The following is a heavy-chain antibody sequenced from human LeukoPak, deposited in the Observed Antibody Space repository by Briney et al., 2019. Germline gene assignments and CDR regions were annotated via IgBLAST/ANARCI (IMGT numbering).Heavy chain of an antibody. CDR1: GFTVSDNY. J-gene: IGHJ4*02. Sequence: GGSLRLSCAASGFTVSDNYMYWVRQAPGMGLEWVSAIYSGGSTYYADSVKGRFTISRDNSKNTLYLQMNNLRADDTAVYYCARGLDYDILTGPLEGDYWGQGTLVTVSS. D-gene: IGHD3-9*01. CDR3: ARGLDYDILTGPLEGDY. CDR2: IYSGGST. V-gene: IGHV3-53*01.